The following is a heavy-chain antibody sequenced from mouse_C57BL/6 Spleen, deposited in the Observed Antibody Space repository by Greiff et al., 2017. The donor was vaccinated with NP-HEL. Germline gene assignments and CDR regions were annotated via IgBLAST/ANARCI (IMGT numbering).Heavy chain of an antibody. CDR3: ARGITTVVATGFDY. V-gene: IGHV1-55*01. Sequence: VKLQQPGAELVKPGASVKMSCKASGYTFTSYWITWVKQRPGQGLEWIGDIYPGSGSTNYNEKFKSKATLTVDTSSSTAYMQLSSLTSEDSAVYYCARGITTVVATGFDYWGQGTTLTVSS. CDR1: GYTFTSYW. CDR2: IYPGSGST. J-gene: IGHJ2*01. D-gene: IGHD1-1*01.